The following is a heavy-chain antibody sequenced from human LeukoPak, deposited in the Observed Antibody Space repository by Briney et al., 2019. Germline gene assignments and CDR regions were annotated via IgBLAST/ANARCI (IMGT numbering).Heavy chain of an antibody. CDR3: ARDLVGSASSYSTGAWDY. J-gene: IGHJ4*02. Sequence: GASVKVSCKASGGTFTNYAISWVRQAPGQGLEWMGGIIPMFGAADYAQKFQRRVTITADESTSTAYMELSSLRAEDTAVYYCARDLVGSASSYSTGAWDYWGQGTLVTVSS. D-gene: IGHD3-22*01. CDR2: IIPMFGAA. CDR1: GGTFTNYA. V-gene: IGHV1-69*13.